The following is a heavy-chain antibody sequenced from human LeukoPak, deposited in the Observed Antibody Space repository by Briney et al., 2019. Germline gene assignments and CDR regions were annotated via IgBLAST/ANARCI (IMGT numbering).Heavy chain of an antibody. D-gene: IGHD3-3*01. CDR2: ISAYNGNT. CDR1: GYTFTSYG. V-gene: IGHV1-18*01. J-gene: IGHJ6*02. CDR3: ARRAGMGITIFGVVRGYYYYGMDV. Sequence: ASVKVSCKASGYTFTSYGISWVRQAPGQGLEWMGWISAYNGNTNYAQKLQGRVTMTTGTSTSTAYMELRSLRSDDTAVYYCARRAGMGITIFGVVRGYYYYGMDVWGQGTTVTVSS.